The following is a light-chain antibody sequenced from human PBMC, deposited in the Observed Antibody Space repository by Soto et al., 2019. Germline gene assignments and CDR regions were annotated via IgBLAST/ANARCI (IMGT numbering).Light chain of an antibody. Sequence: QSALTQPRSVSGSPGQSVTIPCTGTSSDVGGYNYVSWYQHHPGKAPKFLIYEVTKRPSGVPDRFSGSKSGNTASLTISGLQAEDEGDYYCCSYAGNYVVFGGGTKVTVL. CDR2: EVT. CDR3: CSYAGNYVV. V-gene: IGLV2-11*01. CDR1: SSDVGGYNY. J-gene: IGLJ2*01.